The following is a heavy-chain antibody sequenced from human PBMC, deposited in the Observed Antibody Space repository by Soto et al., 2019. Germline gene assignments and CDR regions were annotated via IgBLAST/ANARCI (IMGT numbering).Heavy chain of an antibody. Sequence: QITLNESGPTVVRPTETLTLTCRFSGFSLTTSGVGVGWIRQSPGKAPEWLALIYWDDDKRYSASLKSRLTITQHTSKNQVVLTVSDLDPTDTATYYCAHRVLRTVFGLVTTTAIFFAVWGPGTPVAVSS. D-gene: IGHD3-3*01. CDR1: GFSLTTSGVG. V-gene: IGHV2-5*02. J-gene: IGHJ4*02. CDR3: AHRVLRTVFGLVTTTAIFFAV. CDR2: IYWDDDK.